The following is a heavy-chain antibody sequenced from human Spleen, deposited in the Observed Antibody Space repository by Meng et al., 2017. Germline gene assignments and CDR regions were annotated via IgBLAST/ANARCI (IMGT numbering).Heavy chain of an antibody. CDR1: GGSISSGTYS. J-gene: IGHJ5*02. CDR2: IYHSGST. Sequence: QLQLHESGSGLVKPSQTLSLTCAVSGGSISSGTYSWSWIRQPPGKGLEWIGYIYHSGSTFYNPSLKSRVTMSVDRSKTQSSLNLSSVTAADTAVYYCASYVSGTYRFDPWGQGTLVTVSS. D-gene: IGHD3-10*01. CDR3: ASYVSGTYRFDP. V-gene: IGHV4-30-2*01.